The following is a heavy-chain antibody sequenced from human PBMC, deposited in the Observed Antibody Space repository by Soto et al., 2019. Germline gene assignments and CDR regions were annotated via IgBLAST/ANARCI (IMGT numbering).Heavy chain of an antibody. J-gene: IGHJ6*02. CDR2: ISAYNGNS. V-gene: IGHV1-18*01. CDR3: ARGGDRFDGMDV. CDR1: GYTFTSYG. Sequence: EASVKVSCKASGYTFTSYGISWVRQAPGQGLEWMGWISAYNGNSNYAQKFQGRVTMTTDTSTNTAYMDLRSLRSDDAAVYYCARGGDRFDGMDVWGQGTTVTVSS. D-gene: IGHD3-16*01.